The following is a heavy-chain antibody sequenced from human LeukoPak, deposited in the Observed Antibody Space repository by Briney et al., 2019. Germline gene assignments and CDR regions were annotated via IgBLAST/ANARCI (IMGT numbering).Heavy chain of an antibody. Sequence: LGARVIISCKVSGYTFTDYYMNWVQRAPGKGLEWMGLVDPEDGGTIYAEKFQGRVTITEDTFTDTAYMELSSLRSEDPAVYYCARAPGSNTAMVDWGQGPLVSVSS. CDR2: VDPEDGGT. J-gene: IGHJ4*02. CDR3: ARAPGSNTAMVD. V-gene: IGHV1-69-2*01. CDR1: GYTFTDYY. D-gene: IGHD5-18*01.